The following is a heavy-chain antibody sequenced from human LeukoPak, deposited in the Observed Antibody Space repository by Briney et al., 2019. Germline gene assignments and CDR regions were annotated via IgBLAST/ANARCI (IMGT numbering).Heavy chain of an antibody. CDR1: GGSISDYY. Sequence: PSETLSLTCTVSGGSISDYYWSWIRQPPGKGLEWIASIYYSGNTLYNPSLKSRVTMSVDTSKNQFSLKLSSVTAADTAVYYCARHPVYSSSWYTPPYYYGMDVWGQGTTVTVSS. CDR3: ARHPVYSSSWYTPPYYYGMDV. J-gene: IGHJ6*02. CDR2: IYYSGNT. V-gene: IGHV4-59*05. D-gene: IGHD6-13*01.